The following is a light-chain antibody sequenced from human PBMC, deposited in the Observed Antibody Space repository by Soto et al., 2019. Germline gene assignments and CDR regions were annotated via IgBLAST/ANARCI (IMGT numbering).Light chain of an antibody. CDR2: EVS. CDR1: SSDVGGYNY. J-gene: IGLJ3*02. Sequence: QSALTQPASVSGSPGQSITISCTGTSSDVGGYNYVSWYQQHPGKAPKLMIYEVSNRPSGVSHRFSGSKSVNTASLTISGLQAEDGADYYGSSYTSSGTLFGGGAKRTVL. V-gene: IGLV2-14*01. CDR3: SSYTSSGTL.